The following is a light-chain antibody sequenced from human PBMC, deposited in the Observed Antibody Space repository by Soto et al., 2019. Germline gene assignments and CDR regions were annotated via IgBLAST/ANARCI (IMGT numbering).Light chain of an antibody. CDR2: SAS. CDR1: QSVGSN. Sequence: EILMTQSPATLSVSPGERATLSCRASQSVGSNLAWYQQKPGQAPRLLIFSASARATGIPARFSGGGSGTDFTLTISSLQSEDFAVYYCQQYNDWPPWTFGQGTKVEI. CDR3: QQYNDWPPWT. J-gene: IGKJ1*01. V-gene: IGKV3-15*01.